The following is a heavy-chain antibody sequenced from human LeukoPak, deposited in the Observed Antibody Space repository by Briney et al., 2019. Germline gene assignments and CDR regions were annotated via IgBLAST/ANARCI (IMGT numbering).Heavy chain of an antibody. CDR1: GFTFSSYW. CDR2: INSDGSST. J-gene: IGHJ4*02. CDR3: AREGGYSYYDYVWGSYRPECFDY. Sequence: GGSLRLSCAASGFTFSSYWMHWVRQAPGKGLVWVSRINSDGSSTSYADSVKGRFTISRDNAKNTLYLQMNSLRAEDTAVYYCAREGGYSYYDYVWGSYRPECFDYWGQGTLVTVSS. V-gene: IGHV3-74*01. D-gene: IGHD3-16*02.